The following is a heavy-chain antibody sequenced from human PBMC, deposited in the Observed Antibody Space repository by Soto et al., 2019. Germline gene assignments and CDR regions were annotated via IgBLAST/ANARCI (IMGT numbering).Heavy chain of an antibody. CDR2: IYYSGST. V-gene: IGHV4-59*08. CDR1: GGSISSYY. Sequence: PSETLSLTCTVSGGSISSYYWSWIRQPPGKGLEWIGSIYYSGSTNYNPSLKSRVTVSVDTSKNQFSLKLTSVTAADTAVYFCVSHRNYIVVSGSFFDYWSQGTLVTVSS. J-gene: IGHJ4*02. CDR3: VSHRNYIVVSGSFFDY. D-gene: IGHD6-19*01.